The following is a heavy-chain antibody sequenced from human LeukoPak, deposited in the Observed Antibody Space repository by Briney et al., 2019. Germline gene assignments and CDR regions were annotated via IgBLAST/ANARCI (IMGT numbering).Heavy chain of an antibody. J-gene: IGHJ4*02. CDR3: ARDYGGNID. D-gene: IGHD4-23*01. CDR2: IYYSGST. CDR1: GGSISSSSYY. Sequence: PSETLSLTCTVSGGSISSSSYYWGWIRQPPGKGLEWIGSIYYSGSTYYNPSLKSRVTISVDTSKNQFSLKLSSVTAADTAVYYCARDYGGNIDWGQGTLVTVSS. V-gene: IGHV4-39*07.